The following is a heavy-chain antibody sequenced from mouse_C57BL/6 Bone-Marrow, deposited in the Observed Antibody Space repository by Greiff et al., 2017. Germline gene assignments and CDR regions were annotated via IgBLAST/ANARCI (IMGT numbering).Heavy chain of an antibody. Sequence: QVQLQQPGAELVKPGASVKLSCKASGYTFTSYWMHWVKQRPGQGLEWIGMIHPNSGSTNYNEKFKSKATLTVDKSSSTAYMQLSSLTSEDSAVYYWARKGRYYYGSSSFFEYWGQGTTLTVSS. V-gene: IGHV1-64*01. D-gene: IGHD1-1*01. CDR2: IHPNSGST. CDR1: GYTFTSYW. J-gene: IGHJ2*01. CDR3: ARKGRYYYGSSSFFEY.